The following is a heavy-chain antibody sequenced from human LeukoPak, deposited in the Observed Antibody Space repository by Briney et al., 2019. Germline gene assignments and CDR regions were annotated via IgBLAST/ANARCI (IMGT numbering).Heavy chain of an antibody. V-gene: IGHV3-30*18. CDR2: ISYDGSNK. CDR3: AKDHGYYDSSGPPSGS. D-gene: IGHD3-22*01. CDR1: GFTFSSYG. Sequence: PGGSLRLSCVVSGFTFSSYGMHWVRQAPGKGLKWVAVISYDGSNKYYADSVKGRFTISRDNSKNTLYPQMNSLRAEDTAVYYCAKDHGYYDSSGPPSGSWGQGTLVTVSS. J-gene: IGHJ5*02.